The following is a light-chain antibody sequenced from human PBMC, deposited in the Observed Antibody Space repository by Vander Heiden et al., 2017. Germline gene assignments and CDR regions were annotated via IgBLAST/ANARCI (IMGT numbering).Light chain of an antibody. J-gene: IGKJ2*01. Sequence: EIVLTQSPGTLSLSPGERATLSCRASQSVSSSYLAWYQQKPGIPDRFSGSGSGTDFTLTISRLEPEDFAVYYCQQYGSSPRTFGHGTKLEIK. V-gene: IGKV3-20*01. CDR3: QQYGSSPRT. CDR1: QSVSSSY.